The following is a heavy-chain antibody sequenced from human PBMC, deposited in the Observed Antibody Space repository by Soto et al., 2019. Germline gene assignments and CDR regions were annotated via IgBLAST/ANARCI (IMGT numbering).Heavy chain of an antibody. CDR1: GFSFSSFG. J-gene: IGHJ4*02. CDR3: AMRGAAMVSYYFDF. D-gene: IGHD5-18*01. CDR2: LSGTGRST. Sequence: GGSMRLSCAASGFSFSSFGMSWVRQAPGKGLEWVSSLSGTGRSTYYADSVKGRFTISRDNSKNTVYLEMNSLRAEDTAIYYCAMRGAAMVSYYFDFWGQGTVVTVSS. V-gene: IGHV3-23*01.